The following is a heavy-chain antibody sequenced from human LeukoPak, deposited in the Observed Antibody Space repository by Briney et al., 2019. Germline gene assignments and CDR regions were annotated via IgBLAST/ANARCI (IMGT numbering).Heavy chain of an antibody. D-gene: IGHD3-9*01. CDR2: ISGSGGST. V-gene: IGHV3-23*01. CDR1: GFTFSSYA. CDR3: AKAYYDILTGYNDY. J-gene: IGHJ4*02. Sequence: PGGSLRLSCAVSGFTFSSYAMSWVRQAPGKGLEWVSAISGSGGSTYYADSVKGRFTISRDNSKNTLYLQMNSLRAEDTAVYYCAKAYYDILTGYNDYWGQGTLVTVSS.